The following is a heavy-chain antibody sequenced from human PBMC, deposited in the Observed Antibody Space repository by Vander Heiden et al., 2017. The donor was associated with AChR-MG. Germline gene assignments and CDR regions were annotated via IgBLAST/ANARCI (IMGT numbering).Heavy chain of an antibody. D-gene: IGHD3-10*01. CDR1: GYTFTNFG. Sequence: FQLVQSGGEVKKPGASVKVTCKASGYTFTNFGVTWVRQAPGQGLEWLAWISGYNGKTDYAPNFQGRLTTTTDTSTSTAYMELRSLRSDDTAVYYCARVSDYGSGDGMDIWGQGTTVSVSS. V-gene: IGHV1-18*01. CDR3: ARVSDYGSGDGMDI. CDR2: ISGYNGKT. J-gene: IGHJ6*02.